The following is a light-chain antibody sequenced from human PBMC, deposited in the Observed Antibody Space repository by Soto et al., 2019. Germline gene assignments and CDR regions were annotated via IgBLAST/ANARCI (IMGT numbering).Light chain of an antibody. CDR1: QGISSY. CDR2: GAS. V-gene: IGKV1-9*01. CDR3: QQLNSSPLT. Sequence: DIQLTQSPSFLSASVGDRVTITCRASQGISSYLAWYQQKPGKAPNLLIYGASTLQSGVPSRFSGSGSGTEFTLTISSLQPEDFATYYCQQLNSSPLTFGPGTKVDI. J-gene: IGKJ3*01.